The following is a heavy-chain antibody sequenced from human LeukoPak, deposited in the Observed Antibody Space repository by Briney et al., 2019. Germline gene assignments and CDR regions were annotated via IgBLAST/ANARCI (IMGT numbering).Heavy chain of an antibody. J-gene: IGHJ4*02. D-gene: IGHD6-13*01. Sequence: GGSLRLSCAASGFTFNNAWMSWVRQAPGKGLEWVGRIKSKTDGGTTDYAAPVKGRFTISRDDSKTTLYLQMNSLKTEDTAVYYCTGRDSSWSVSFDYWGQGTLVTVSS. V-gene: IGHV3-15*01. CDR2: IKSKTDGGTT. CDR1: GFTFNNAW. CDR3: TGRDSSWSVSFDY.